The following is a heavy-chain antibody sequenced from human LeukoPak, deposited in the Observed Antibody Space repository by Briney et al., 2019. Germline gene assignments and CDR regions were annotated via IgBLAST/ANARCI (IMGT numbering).Heavy chain of an antibody. CDR1: GFTFSSYW. J-gene: IGHJ4*02. CDR3: ASIAPRYYYDSSGYPEG. V-gene: IGHV3-74*01. CDR2: INSDGSST. D-gene: IGHD3-22*01. Sequence: EPGGSLRLSCAASGFTFSSYWTHWVRQAPGKGLVWVSRINSDGSSTSYADSVKGRFTISRDNAKNTLYLQMNSLRAEDTAVYYCASIAPRYYYDSSGYPEGWGQGTLVTVSS.